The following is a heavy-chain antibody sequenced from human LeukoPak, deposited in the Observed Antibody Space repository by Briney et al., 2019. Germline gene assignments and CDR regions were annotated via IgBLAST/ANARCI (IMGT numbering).Heavy chain of an antibody. J-gene: IGHJ6*04. V-gene: IGHV3-74*01. Sequence: GGSLRLSRVASGFTFSNYWMHWVRQAPGKGLVWISRINSDGTTTNYADSVKGRVTISRDNAKNMLYLQMNSPRVEDTAVYYCVATYLYAMDVWGKGTTVTVSS. CDR3: VATYLYAMDV. CDR1: GFTFSNYW. CDR2: INSDGTTT. D-gene: IGHD2-2*02.